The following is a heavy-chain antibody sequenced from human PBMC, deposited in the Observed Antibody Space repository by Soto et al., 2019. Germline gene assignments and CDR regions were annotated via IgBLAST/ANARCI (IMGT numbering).Heavy chain of an antibody. D-gene: IGHD3-10*01. V-gene: IGHV1-24*01. CDR3: ARTPPNTFRGVRNYYFDY. CDR1: GYTLTELS. CDR2: FDPEDGET. J-gene: IGHJ4*02. Sequence: ASVKVSCKVSGYTLTELSMHWVRQAPGKGLEWMGGFDPEDGETIYAQKFQGRVTMTEDTSTSTVYMELSSLRAEDTAVYYCARTPPNTFRGVRNYYFDYWGQGTLVTVSS.